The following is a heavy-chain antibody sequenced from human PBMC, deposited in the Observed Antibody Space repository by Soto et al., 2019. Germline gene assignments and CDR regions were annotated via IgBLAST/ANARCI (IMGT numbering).Heavy chain of an antibody. CDR1: GFTFSSYA. D-gene: IGHD6-19*01. V-gene: IGHV3-23*01. CDR3: ARRSSGWYFDY. CDR2: ISGSGGST. J-gene: IGHJ4*02. Sequence: EVQLLESGGGLVQPGGSLRLSCAASGFTFSSYAMNWVRQAPGKGLEWVSVISGSGGSTYYADSVKGRFTISRDNSKNTLYPRMNSLRAEDTAVYYWARRSSGWYFDYWGQGTLVTVSS.